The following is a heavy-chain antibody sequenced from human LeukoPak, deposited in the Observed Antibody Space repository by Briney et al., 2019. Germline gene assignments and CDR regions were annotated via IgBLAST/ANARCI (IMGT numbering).Heavy chain of an antibody. CDR1: GFTFINYN. CDR2: MSDTSNYI. J-gene: IGHJ5*02. Sequence: GGSLRLSCAASGFTFINYNMIWVRQAPGKGLEWVPSMSDTSNYIYYADSVKGRFTISRDNAKKSLFLQMNSLRAEDTAVYYCARDFSGFGESADHWGQGTLVTVSS. CDR3: ARDFSGFGESADH. V-gene: IGHV3-21*01. D-gene: IGHD3-10*01.